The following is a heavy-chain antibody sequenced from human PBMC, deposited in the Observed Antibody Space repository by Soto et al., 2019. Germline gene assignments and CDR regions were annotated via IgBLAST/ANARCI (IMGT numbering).Heavy chain of an antibody. V-gene: IGHV1-3*01. J-gene: IGHJ5*02. CDR2: INAGNGNT. CDR1: GYSFTNYA. Sequence: ASVKVSCKASGYSFTNYAMHWVRQAPGQRLEWMGWINAGNGNTKYSQKFQGRVTITRDTSASTAYMELSSLRSEDTAVYYCARDPWNYVSGWFDPWGQGTLVTVSS. D-gene: IGHD1-7*01. CDR3: ARDPWNYVSGWFDP.